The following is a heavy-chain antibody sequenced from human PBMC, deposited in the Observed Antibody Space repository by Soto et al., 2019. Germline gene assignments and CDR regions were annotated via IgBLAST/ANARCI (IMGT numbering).Heavy chain of an antibody. J-gene: IGHJ4*02. V-gene: IGHV1-8*01. Sequence: QVQLVQSGAEVKKPGASVKVSCKASGYTFTSYEINWVRQATGQGLEWMGWMNPNSGDTGYAQKFQGRVNMTKNTSIITAYMELSSLRSEDTAVYYCARGELLWFGELLRWGQGTLVTVSS. CDR1: GYTFTSYE. CDR2: MNPNSGDT. D-gene: IGHD3-10*01. CDR3: ARGELLWFGELLR.